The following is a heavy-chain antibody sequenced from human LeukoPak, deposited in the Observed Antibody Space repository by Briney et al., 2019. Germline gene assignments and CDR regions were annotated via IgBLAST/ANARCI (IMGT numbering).Heavy chain of an antibody. J-gene: IGHJ5*02. V-gene: IGHV4-38-2*02. CDR3: ARLGFLRWFDP. Sequence: SETLSLTCTVSGYSISSGYYWGWIRQPPGKGLEWIGSIYHSGRTYYNPSLKSRVTISVDTSKNQFSLKLSSVTAADTAVYYCARLGFLRWFDPWGQGTLVTVSS. D-gene: IGHD2-15*01. CDR2: IYHSGRT. CDR1: GYSISSGYY.